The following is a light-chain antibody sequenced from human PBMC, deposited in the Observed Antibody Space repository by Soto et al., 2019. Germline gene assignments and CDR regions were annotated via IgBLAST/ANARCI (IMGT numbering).Light chain of an antibody. CDR3: QQYNSYPWT. Sequence: QLTQSPSSLSASVGDRVTITCRASQTISSYLNWYQQKPGKAPKLLIYHAYSLESGVPSRFSGSESGTEFTLTINSLQPDDFATYYCQQYNSYPWTFGQGTKVDIK. CDR1: QTISSY. J-gene: IGKJ1*01. CDR2: HAY. V-gene: IGKV1-5*01.